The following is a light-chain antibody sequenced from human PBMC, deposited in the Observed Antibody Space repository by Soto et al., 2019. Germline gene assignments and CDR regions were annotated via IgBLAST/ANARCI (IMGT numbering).Light chain of an antibody. V-gene: IGKV2-28*01. CDR1: RGLLHSTGKNY. Sequence: DILXXQSPISLPVTPGEPASISCWSSRGLLHSTGKNYLDWFLQKPGQSPKLLIYLGSNRASGVPDRFSGSGSGTNFTLRISRVEAEDVGVYYCMQALQSPRTFGRGTKVEIK. CDR3: MQALQSPRT. CDR2: LGS. J-gene: IGKJ1*01.